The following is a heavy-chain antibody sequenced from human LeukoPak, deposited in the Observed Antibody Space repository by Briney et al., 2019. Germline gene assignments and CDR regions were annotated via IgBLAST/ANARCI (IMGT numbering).Heavy chain of an antibody. Sequence: GGSLRLSCAASGVTFTDYAMSWVRQAPGKGLEWVSAISGSGGSTYYADSVKGRFTISRDNSKNTLYLQMNSLRAEDTAVYYCAKRQRTTGTTYYYYYYMDVWGKGTTVTVSS. CDR3: AKRQRTTGTTYYYYYYMDV. CDR2: ISGSGGST. J-gene: IGHJ6*03. V-gene: IGHV3-23*01. D-gene: IGHD1-1*01. CDR1: GVTFTDYA.